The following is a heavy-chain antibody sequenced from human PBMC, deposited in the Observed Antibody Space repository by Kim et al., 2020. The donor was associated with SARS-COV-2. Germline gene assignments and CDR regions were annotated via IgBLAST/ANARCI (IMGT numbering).Heavy chain of an antibody. D-gene: IGHD2-2*01. V-gene: IGHV4-4*07. J-gene: IGHJ5*02. CDR3: ARDFPVVPAAMNWFDP. Sequence: SLKSRVTMSVDTSKNQFSLKLSSVTAADPAVYYCARDFPVVPAAMNWFDPWGQGTLVTVSS.